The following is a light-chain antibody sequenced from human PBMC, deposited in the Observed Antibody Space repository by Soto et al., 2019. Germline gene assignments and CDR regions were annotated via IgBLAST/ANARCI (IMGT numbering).Light chain of an antibody. CDR1: QSVSNN. Sequence: ILMTQSPATLSVSPGERATLSCRASQSVSNNLAWYQQKPGQAPRLLIYDASTRATGIPARFSGSGSGTEFTLTISGLQSEEFAAYYCQQHNNWPPWTFGQGTKVEIK. V-gene: IGKV3-15*01. CDR3: QQHNNWPPWT. CDR2: DAS. J-gene: IGKJ1*01.